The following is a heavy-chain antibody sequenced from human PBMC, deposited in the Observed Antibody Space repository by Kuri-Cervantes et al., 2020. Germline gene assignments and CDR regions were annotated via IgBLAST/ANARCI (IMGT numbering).Heavy chain of an antibody. J-gene: IGHJ2*01. CDR3: ARVLYGGDSFWHIDL. CDR1: GFTVSSNY. Sequence: GESLKISCAACGFTVSSNYMSWVRQAPGKGLEWVSVIYSGGSTYYADSVKGRFTISRDNSKNTLYLQMNSLRAEDTAVYYCARVLYGGDSFWHIDLWGRGTLVTVSS. CDR2: IYSGGST. V-gene: IGHV3-53*01. D-gene: IGHD4-23*01.